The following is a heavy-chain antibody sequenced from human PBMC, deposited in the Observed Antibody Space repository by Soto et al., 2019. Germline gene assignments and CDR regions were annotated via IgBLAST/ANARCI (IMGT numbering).Heavy chain of an antibody. CDR2: IYHSGST. V-gene: IGHV4-30-2*01. D-gene: IGHD1-26*01. Sequence: KTSETLSLTCAVSGGSISSGGYSWSWIRQPPGKGLEWIGYIYHSGSTYYNPSLKSRVTISVDTSKNQFSLKLSSVTAADTAVYYCARHSAIGGGMDVWGQGATVTVSS. J-gene: IGHJ6*02. CDR3: ARHSAIGGGMDV. CDR1: GGSISSGGYS.